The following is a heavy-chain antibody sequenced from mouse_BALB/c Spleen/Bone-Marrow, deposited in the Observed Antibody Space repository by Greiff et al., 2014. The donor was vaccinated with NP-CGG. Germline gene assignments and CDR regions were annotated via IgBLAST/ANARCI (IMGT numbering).Heavy chain of an antibody. CDR3: ARNHRGYYFDY. J-gene: IGHJ2*01. D-gene: IGHD3-1*01. V-gene: IGHV2-2*02. Sequence: VQLQQSGPGLVQPSQSLSITCTVSGFSLTTYGVHRVRQSPGKGLEWLGVIWTGGSTDYNAAFISRLSISKDNSKSQVFFEMNSLQANDTAIYYCARNHRGYYFDYWGQGTTLTVSS. CDR1: GFSLTTYG. CDR2: IWTGGST.